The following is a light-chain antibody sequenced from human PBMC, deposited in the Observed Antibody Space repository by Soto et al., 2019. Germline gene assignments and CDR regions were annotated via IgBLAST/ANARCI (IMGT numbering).Light chain of an antibody. Sequence: EIVLTQSPATLSLSPGERATLSCRASQRVSSYLVWYQHKPGQAPRLLIYDASKRATGIPARFSGSGSGTDFTLTVSSLEPEDFAVYYCRQRSNWPPTWTFGQGTRVEIK. CDR1: QRVSSY. CDR3: RQRSNWPPTWT. J-gene: IGKJ1*01. V-gene: IGKV3-11*01. CDR2: DAS.